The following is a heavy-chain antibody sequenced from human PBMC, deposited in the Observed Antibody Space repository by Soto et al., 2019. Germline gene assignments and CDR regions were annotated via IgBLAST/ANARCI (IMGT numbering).Heavy chain of an antibody. J-gene: IGHJ3*02. CDR2: INPNSGGT. CDR1: GYTFTGYY. V-gene: IGHV1-2*04. Sequence: GASVKVSCKASGYTFTGYYMHWVRQAPGQGLEWMGWINPNSGGTNYAQKFQGWVTMTRDTSISTAYMELSRLRSDDTAVYYCAREGSTTGTVMYAFDIWGQGTVDTVSS. D-gene: IGHD1-1*01. CDR3: AREGSTTGTVMYAFDI.